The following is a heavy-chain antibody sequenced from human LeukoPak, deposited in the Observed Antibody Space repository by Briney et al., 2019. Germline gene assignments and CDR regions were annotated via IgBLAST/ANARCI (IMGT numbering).Heavy chain of an antibody. CDR3: ATGEPLIDSSGYFLREGLLLLDY. V-gene: IGHV1-18*01. CDR1: GYTFTSYG. J-gene: IGHJ4*02. CDR2: ISAYNGNT. Sequence: ASVKVSCKASGYTFTSYGISWVRQAPGQGLEWMGWISAYNGNTNYAQKLQGRVTMTTDTSTSTAYMELRSLRSDDTAVYYCATGEPLIDSSGYFLREGLLLLDYWGQGTLVTVSS. D-gene: IGHD3-22*01.